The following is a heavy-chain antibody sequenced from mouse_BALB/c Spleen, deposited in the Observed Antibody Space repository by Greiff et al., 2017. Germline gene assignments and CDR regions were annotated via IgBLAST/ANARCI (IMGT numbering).Heavy chain of an antibody. D-gene: IGHD4-1*01. CDR3: AISLGLYYAMDY. CDR1: GYSFTGYY. V-gene: IGHV1S34*01. CDR2: ISCYNGAT. J-gene: IGHJ4*01. Sequence: LVKTGASVKISCKASGYSFTGYYMHWVKQSHGKSLEWIGYISCYNGATSYNQKFKGKATFTVDTSSSTAYMQFNSLTSEDSAVYYCAISLGLYYAMDYWGQGTSVTVSS.